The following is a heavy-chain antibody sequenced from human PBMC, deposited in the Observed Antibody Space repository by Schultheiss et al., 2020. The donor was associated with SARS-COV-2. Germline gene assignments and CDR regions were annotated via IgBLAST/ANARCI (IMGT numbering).Heavy chain of an antibody. J-gene: IGHJ4*02. CDR1: GFTVSSNY. V-gene: IGHV3-53*05. CDR2: IYSGGST. D-gene: IGHD2-2*01. Sequence: GGSLRLSCAASGFTVSSNYMSWVRQAPGKGLEWVSVIYSGGSTYYADSVKGRFTISRDNSKNTLYLQMNSLRAEDTAVYYCAKFPASCSSTSCNVFDYWGQGTLVTVSS. CDR3: AKFPASCSSTSCNVFDY.